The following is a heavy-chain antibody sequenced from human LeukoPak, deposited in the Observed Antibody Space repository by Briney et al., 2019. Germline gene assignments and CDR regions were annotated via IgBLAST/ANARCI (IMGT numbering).Heavy chain of an antibody. CDR3: AMEPNGLYLGAFDL. CDR2: ISGRGDTT. Sequence: GGSLRLSCAGYGFTFSNYGMTWVRQAPGKGLEWISAISGRGDTTRYGASVKGRFTVSRDNSKNTLYLEMTNLRAEDAAVYFCAMEPNGLYLGAFDLWGQGTLVTVSS. J-gene: IGHJ3*01. CDR1: GFTFSNYG. D-gene: IGHD2-8*01. V-gene: IGHV3-23*01.